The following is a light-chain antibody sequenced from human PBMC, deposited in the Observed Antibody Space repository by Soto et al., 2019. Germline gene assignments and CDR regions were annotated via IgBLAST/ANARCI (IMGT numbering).Light chain of an antibody. CDR1: QSVSSN. Sequence: EIVMTQSPATLSVSPGERATLSCRASQSVSSNLARYQQKPGQAPRLLIYGASTRATGIPARFSGSGSGTEFTLTISSLQSEDFAVYYCQQYNNWPFTFGPETKVDIK. V-gene: IGKV3-15*01. CDR2: GAS. J-gene: IGKJ3*01. CDR3: QQYNNWPFT.